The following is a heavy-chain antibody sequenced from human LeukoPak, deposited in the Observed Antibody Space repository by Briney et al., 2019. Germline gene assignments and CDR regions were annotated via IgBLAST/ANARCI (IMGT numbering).Heavy chain of an antibody. V-gene: IGHV3-30*04. Sequence: GGSLRLSCAASGFTFSSYAMHWVRQAPGKGLEWVAFISSDGSNKYYADSVKGRFSISRDNSKNTLYLQMNSLRPEDTAVYYCARDEDYGDWGYYFDYWGQGTLVTVSS. J-gene: IGHJ4*02. CDR1: GFTFSSYA. CDR3: ARDEDYGDWGYYFDY. CDR2: ISSDGSNK. D-gene: IGHD4-17*01.